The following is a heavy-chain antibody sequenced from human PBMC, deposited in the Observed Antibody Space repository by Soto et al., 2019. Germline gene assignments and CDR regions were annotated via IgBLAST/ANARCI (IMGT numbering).Heavy chain of an antibody. V-gene: IGHV3-23*01. CDR3: AKDSLAPLLRYFDWAPLFDY. J-gene: IGHJ4*02. CDR1: GFTFSSYA. D-gene: IGHD3-9*01. Sequence: PGGSLRLSCAASGFTFSSYAMSWVRQAPGKGLEWVSAISGSGGSTYYADSVKGRFTISRDNSKNTLYLQMNSLRAEDTAVYYCAKDSLAPLLRYFDWAPLFDYWGQGTLVTVSS. CDR2: ISGSGGST.